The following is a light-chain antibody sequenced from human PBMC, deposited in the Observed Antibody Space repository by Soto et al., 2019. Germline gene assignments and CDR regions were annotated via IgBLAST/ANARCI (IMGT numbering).Light chain of an antibody. CDR3: ISYTRSSTWV. Sequence: QSALTQPASVSGAPGQSITISGTGTSRDAGAHNYVSWHQQHPGKAPELTIYEVSNRPSGVSDRFSGSRSGNTASLTISGLQAEDESDYYCISYTRSSTWVFGGGTKLTVL. CDR2: EVS. V-gene: IGLV2-14*01. CDR1: SRDAGAHNY. J-gene: IGLJ3*02.